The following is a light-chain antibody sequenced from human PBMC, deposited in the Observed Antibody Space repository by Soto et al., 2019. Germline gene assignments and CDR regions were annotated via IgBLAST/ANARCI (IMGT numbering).Light chain of an antibody. CDR3: QQYGSLWT. CDR1: QSVSSSY. V-gene: IGKV3-20*01. CDR2: GAS. Sequence: EIVTTQSPATLSVSPGERATLSCRASQSVSSSYLAWYQQKPGQAPRLLIYGASSRATGIPDRFSGSGSGTDFTLTISRLEPEDFAVYYCQQYGSLWTFGQGTKVDIK. J-gene: IGKJ1*01.